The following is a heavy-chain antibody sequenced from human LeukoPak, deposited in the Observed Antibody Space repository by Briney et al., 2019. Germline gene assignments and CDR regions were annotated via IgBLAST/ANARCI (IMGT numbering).Heavy chain of an antibody. D-gene: IGHD3-22*01. CDR1: GGSISSYY. CDR3: ACLTTADAFDI. CDR2: IYDSGST. Sequence: SETLSLTCTVSGGSISSYYWSWIRQPPGKGLEWIGYIYDSGSTNYNPSLKSRVTISVDTSKNQFSLKLSSVTAVDTAVYYCACLTTADAFDIWGQGTMVTVSS. J-gene: IGHJ3*02. V-gene: IGHV4-59*01.